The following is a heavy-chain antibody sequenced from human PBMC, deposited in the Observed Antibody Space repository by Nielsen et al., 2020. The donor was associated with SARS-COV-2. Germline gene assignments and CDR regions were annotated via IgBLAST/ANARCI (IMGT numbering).Heavy chain of an antibody. CDR1: GGSISSSSYY. J-gene: IGHJ6*04. CDR2: IEHNGIT. V-gene: IGHV4-39*07. D-gene: IGHD7-27*01. Sequence: SETLSLTCTVSGGSISSSSYYWSWIRQAPGKGLEWIGQIEHNGITKYGPSLKSRVTISVDTSKNQFSLKVSSATAADTAVYYCARGRWGPSRRLKYYFYAMDVWGEGTTVTVSS. CDR3: ARGRWGPSRRLKYYFYAMDV.